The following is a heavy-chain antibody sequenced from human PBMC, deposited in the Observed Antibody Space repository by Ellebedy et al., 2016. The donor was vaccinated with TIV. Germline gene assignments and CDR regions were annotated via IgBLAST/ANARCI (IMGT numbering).Heavy chain of an antibody. CDR2: IIPLLGIA. CDR1: VGTFSSYA. V-gene: IGHV1-69*04. Sequence: ASVKVSCKASVGTFSSYAISWVRQAPGQGLEWMGRIIPLLGIANYAQKFQGRVTITADQSTSTAYMELSSLRSEDTAVYYCARDTYGDYGGNSFGPYYYYGMDVWGQGTTVTVSS. CDR3: ARDTYGDYGGNSFGPYYYYGMDV. J-gene: IGHJ6*02. D-gene: IGHD4-23*01.